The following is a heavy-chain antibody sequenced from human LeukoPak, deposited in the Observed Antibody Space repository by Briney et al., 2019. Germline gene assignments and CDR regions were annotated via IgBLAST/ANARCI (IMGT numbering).Heavy chain of an antibody. CDR1: GGSFSGYY. CDR3: AREGLRGRRYYDIWTGPDWFDP. V-gene: IGHV4-34*01. D-gene: IGHD3-9*01. J-gene: IGHJ5*02. CDR2: INHSGRT. Sequence: SETLSLTCAVYGGSFSGYYWSWIRQPPGKGLEWIGEINHSGRTNYNPSLKSRVTISVDTSKNQYSLKLSSVTAAGTAVYSCAREGLRGRRYYDIWTGPDWFDPWGQGTLVTVSS.